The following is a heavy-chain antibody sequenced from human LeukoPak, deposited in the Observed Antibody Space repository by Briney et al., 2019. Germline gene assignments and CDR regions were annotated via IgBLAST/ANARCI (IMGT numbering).Heavy chain of an antibody. CDR1: GFTFSSYS. V-gene: IGHV3-21*01. D-gene: IGHD2-8*02. CDR3: ARDKRSDLLGNNYYYYYGMDV. Sequence: GGFLRLSCAASGFTFSSYSMNWVRQAPGKGLEWVSSISSSSSYIYYADSVKGRFTISRDNAKNSLYLQMNSLRAEDTAVYYCARDKRSDLLGNNYYYYYGMDVWGQGTTVTVSS. J-gene: IGHJ6*02. CDR2: ISSSSSYI.